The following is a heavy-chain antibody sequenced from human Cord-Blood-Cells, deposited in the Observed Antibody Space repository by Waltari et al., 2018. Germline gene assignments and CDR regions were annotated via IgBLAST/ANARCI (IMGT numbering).Heavy chain of an antibody. J-gene: IGHJ3*02. CDR1: GFTLSSYW. Sequence: EVQLVESGGGLVQPGGSLRLSCAASGFTLSSYWMSWVRTAPGKGLEWVANIKQDGSEKYYVDSVKGRFTISRDNAKNSLYLQMNSLRAEDTAVYYCARQCYSSSWYDAFDIWGQGTMVTVSS. CDR2: IKQDGSEK. D-gene: IGHD6-13*01. V-gene: IGHV3-7*01. CDR3: ARQCYSSSWYDAFDI.